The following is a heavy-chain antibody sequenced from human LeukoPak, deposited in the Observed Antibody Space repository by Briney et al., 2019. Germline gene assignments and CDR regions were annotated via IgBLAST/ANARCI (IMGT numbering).Heavy chain of an antibody. CDR2: IYYSGST. CDR3: ARHVRGWLVQGWFDP. V-gene: IGHV4-59*08. J-gene: IGHJ5*02. D-gene: IGHD6-19*01. Sequence: SETLSLTCTVSGGSISSYYWSWIRQPPGKGLEWIGCIYYSGSTNYNPSLKSRVTISVDTSKNQFSLKLSSVTAADTAVYYCARHVRGWLVQGWFDPWGQGTLVTVSS. CDR1: GGSISSYY.